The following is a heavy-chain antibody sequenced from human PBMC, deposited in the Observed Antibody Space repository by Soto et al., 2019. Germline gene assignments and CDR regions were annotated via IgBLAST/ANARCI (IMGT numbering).Heavy chain of an antibody. CDR3: ARASSPRDPWLDY. CDR2: ISSSGGTI. D-gene: IGHD5-18*01. V-gene: IGHV3-11*01. J-gene: IGHJ4*02. CDR1: GFTFSDDY. Sequence: PGGSLRLSCGASGFTFSDDYMSWIRQAPGKGLEWVSYISSSGGTIYYADSVKGRFTISRDNAKNSLFPQMNSLRADNTAVYYCARASSPRDPWLDYWGQGTLVTVSS.